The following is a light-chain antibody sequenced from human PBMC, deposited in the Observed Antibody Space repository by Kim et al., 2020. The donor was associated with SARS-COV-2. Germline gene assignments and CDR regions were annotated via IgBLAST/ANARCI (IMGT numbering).Light chain of an antibody. CDR2: QDT. CDR3: QAWHSSTVV. J-gene: IGLJ2*01. Sequence: SVSPGQTASITCSGDKLGDKYACWYQQKPGQSPVLVIYQDTKRPSGIPERFSGSNSGNTATLTISGTQAMDEADYYCQAWHSSTVVFGGGTKVTVL. V-gene: IGLV3-1*01. CDR1: KLGDKY.